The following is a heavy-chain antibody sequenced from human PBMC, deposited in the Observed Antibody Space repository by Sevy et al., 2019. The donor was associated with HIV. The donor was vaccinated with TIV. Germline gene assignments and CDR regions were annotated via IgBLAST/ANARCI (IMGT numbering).Heavy chain of an antibody. CDR2: INHSGST. Sequence: SETLSLTCAVYGGSFSGYYWSWIRQPPGKGLEWIGEINHSGSTNYNPSLTSRVTISVDTSKNQFSLKLSSVTAADTAVYYCARGGSGYPRVAFFDYWGQGTLVTVSS. CDR1: GGSFSGYY. D-gene: IGHD2-15*01. V-gene: IGHV4-34*01. J-gene: IGHJ4*02. CDR3: ARGGSGYPRVAFFDY.